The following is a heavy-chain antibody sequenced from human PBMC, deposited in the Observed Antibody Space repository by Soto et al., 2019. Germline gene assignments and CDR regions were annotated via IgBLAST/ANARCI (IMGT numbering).Heavy chain of an antibody. D-gene: IGHD3-3*01. V-gene: IGHV1-8*01. CDR1: GYTLTELS. Sequence: GASVKVSCKVSGYTLTELSMHWVRQAPGKGLEWMGWMNPNSGNTGYAQSFQGRVTMTRNTSISTAYMELSSLRSEDTAVYYCARGTKRITIFGVVNEAFDIWGQGTMVTVSS. CDR2: MNPNSGNT. CDR3: ARGTKRITIFGVVNEAFDI. J-gene: IGHJ3*02.